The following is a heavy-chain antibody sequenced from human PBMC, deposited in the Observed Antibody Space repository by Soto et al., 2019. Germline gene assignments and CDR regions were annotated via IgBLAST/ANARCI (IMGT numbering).Heavy chain of an antibody. CDR3: ARHGGRSRWSDY. CDR1: GGSISSSAYY. V-gene: IGHV4-39*01. CDR2: IHYSGNT. J-gene: IGHJ4*02. D-gene: IGHD6-13*01. Sequence: PSETLSLTCTVSGGSISSSAYYWGWIRQPPGKGLEWIGSIHYSGNTDYNPSLKSRVTISVDTSKNQFSLKLSSVTAEDTAVYYCARHGGRSRWSDYWGQGTLVTVSS.